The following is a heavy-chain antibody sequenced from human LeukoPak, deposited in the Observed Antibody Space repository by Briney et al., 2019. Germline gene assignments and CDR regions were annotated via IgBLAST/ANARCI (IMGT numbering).Heavy chain of an antibody. CDR1: GFTFSSYA. Sequence: PGGSLRLSCAASGFTFSSYAMSWVRQAPGKGLEWVSAISGSGGSTYYADSVKGRFTISRDNAKNSLYLQMNSLRAEDTAVYYCALLGPYCSSTSCHPGYWGQGTLVTVSS. CDR2: ISGSGGST. CDR3: ALLGPYCSSTSCHPGY. J-gene: IGHJ4*02. D-gene: IGHD2-2*01. V-gene: IGHV3-23*01.